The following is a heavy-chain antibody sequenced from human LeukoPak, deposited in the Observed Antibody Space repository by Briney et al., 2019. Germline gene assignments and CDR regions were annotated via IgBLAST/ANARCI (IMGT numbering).Heavy chain of an antibody. CDR2: FDPEDGET. J-gene: IGHJ6*02. CDR3: ATDSRGYSYGYSCYYGMDV. V-gene: IGHV1-24*01. D-gene: IGHD5-18*01. Sequence: ASVKVSCRVSGYTLTELSMHWVRQAPGKGLEWMGGFDPEDGETIYAQKFQGRVTMTEDTSTDTAYMELSSLRSEDTAVYYCATDSRGYSYGYSCYYGMDVWGQGTTVTVSS. CDR1: GYTLTELS.